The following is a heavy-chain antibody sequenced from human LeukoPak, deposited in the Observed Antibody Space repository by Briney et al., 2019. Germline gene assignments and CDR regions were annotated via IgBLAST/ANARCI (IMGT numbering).Heavy chain of an antibody. J-gene: IGHJ3*02. D-gene: IGHD1-26*01. V-gene: IGHV3-30-3*01. Sequence: PGGSLRLSCAASGFTFSSYAMHWVRQAPGKGLEWVAVISYDGSNKYYADSVKGRFTISRDSSKNTLYLQMNSLRAEDTAVYYCAREAYSGSYQGAFDIWGQGTMVTVSS. CDR1: GFTFSSYA. CDR2: ISYDGSNK. CDR3: AREAYSGSYQGAFDI.